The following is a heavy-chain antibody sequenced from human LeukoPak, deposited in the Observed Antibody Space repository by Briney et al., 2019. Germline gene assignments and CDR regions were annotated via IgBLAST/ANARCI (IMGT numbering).Heavy chain of an antibody. CDR2: ISSSGSTI. Sequence: PGGSLRLSCAASGFTFSDYYMSWIRQAPGKGLEWVSYISSSGSTIYYADSVKGRFTISRDNAKKSLYLQMNSLRAEDTAVYYCARTPTYDFWGSFENYYFYYMDVWGKGTTVTVSS. D-gene: IGHD3-3*01. V-gene: IGHV3-11*04. CDR1: GFTFSDYY. CDR3: ARTPTYDFWGSFENYYFYYMDV. J-gene: IGHJ6*03.